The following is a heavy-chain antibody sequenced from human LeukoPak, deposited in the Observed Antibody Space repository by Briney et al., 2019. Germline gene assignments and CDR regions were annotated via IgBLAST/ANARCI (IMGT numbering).Heavy chain of an antibody. V-gene: IGHV4-39*07. CDR1: GGSISSSSHY. CDR2: IYYSGIT. CDR3: ARDSPLYASSWTGGWFDP. D-gene: IGHD6-13*01. J-gene: IGHJ5*02. Sequence: SETLSLTCTVSGGSISSSSHYWGWIRQPPGKGLEWIGSIYYSGITYYNPSLKSRVTMSVDKSKNQFSLKLSSVTAADTAVYYCARDSPLYASSWTGGWFDPWGQGTLVTVSS.